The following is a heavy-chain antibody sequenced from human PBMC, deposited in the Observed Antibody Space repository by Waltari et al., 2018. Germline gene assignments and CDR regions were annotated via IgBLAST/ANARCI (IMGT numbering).Heavy chain of an antibody. J-gene: IGHJ3*02. Sequence: QVQLVQSGAEVKKPGPPVRVSCKASGYTFPGYYFHWFRQAPGQGLEWMGWINPNSGGTNYAQKFQGWVTMTRDTSISTAYMELSRLRSDDTAVYYCAILTYYYDSSGYDAFDIWGQGTMVTVSS. CDR1: GYTFPGYY. D-gene: IGHD3-22*01. CDR2: INPNSGGT. CDR3: AILTYYYDSSGYDAFDI. V-gene: IGHV1-2*04.